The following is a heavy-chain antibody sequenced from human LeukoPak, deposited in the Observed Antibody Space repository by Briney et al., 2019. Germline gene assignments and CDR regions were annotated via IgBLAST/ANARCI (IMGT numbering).Heavy chain of an antibody. CDR3: ASQPYYDILTGYSHFDY. CDR1: GGSISSTSYY. CDR2: IYYSGNT. V-gene: IGHV4-39*01. D-gene: IGHD3-9*01. Sequence: SETLSLTCTVSGGSISSTSYYWGWIRQPPGKGLEWIGSIYYSGNTYYNPSLKSRVTISVDTSKNQFSLKLSSVTAADTAVYYCASQPYYDILTGYSHFDYWGQGTLVTVSS. J-gene: IGHJ4*02.